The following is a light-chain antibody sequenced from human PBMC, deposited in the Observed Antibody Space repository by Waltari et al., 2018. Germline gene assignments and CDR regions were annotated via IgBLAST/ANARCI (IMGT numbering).Light chain of an antibody. J-gene: IGLJ1*01. Sequence: QSALTQPASVSGSPGQSITISCTGTSSDVGSYNLVSWYQQHPGKAPQLMVYEVSKRPSGVSNRFSGSKSGNTASLTISGLQAEDEADYYCCSYASSITYVFGTGTKVTV. V-gene: IGLV2-23*02. CDR3: CSYASSITYV. CDR2: EVS. CDR1: SSDVGSYNL.